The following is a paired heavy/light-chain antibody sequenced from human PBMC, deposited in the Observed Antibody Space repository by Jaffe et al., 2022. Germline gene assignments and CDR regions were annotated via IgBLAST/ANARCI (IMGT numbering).Heavy chain of an antibody. V-gene: IGHV4-4*02. CDR1: GASISSSNW. Sequence: QVQLQESGPGLVKPSGTLSLTCAVSGASISSSNWWGWVRQPPGKGLEWIGETYVTGTTHYNPSLKSRVTISIDKSKTHFSLELTSLTAADMAMYYCVRDKGAVAGPLRGNDAFDVWGPGTMVTVSS. J-gene: IGHJ3*01. CDR3: VRDKGAVAGPLRGNDAFDV. D-gene: IGHD6-19*01. CDR2: TYVTGTT.
Light chain of an antibody. J-gene: IGLJ3*02. CDR1: ALPKRY. CDR3: YSTDNTATHRV. V-gene: IGLV3-10*01. CDR2: DDI. Sequence: SYELTQPPSVSVSPGQTARITCSGDALPKRYAFWYQQKSGQAPVLLIYDDIRRPSEIPERFSGSTSGTMATLTITGAQVEDEAVYYCYSTDNTATHRVFGGGTTLTVL.